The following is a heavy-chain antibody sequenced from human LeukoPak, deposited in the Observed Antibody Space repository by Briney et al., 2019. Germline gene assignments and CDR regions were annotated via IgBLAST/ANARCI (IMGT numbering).Heavy chain of an antibody. V-gene: IGHV4-4*07. CDR1: DGSISGYY. CDR3: ASPALYSSGWYGHDAFDI. D-gene: IGHD6-19*01. J-gene: IGHJ3*02. CDR2: IYTSDNT. Sequence: SETLSLTCTVSDGSISGYYWTWIRQPAGKGLEWIGRIYTSDNTIYNPSLRSRVTMSVDTSKNQFSLNLRSVTAADTAVYYCASPALYSSGWYGHDAFDIWGQGTMVTVSS.